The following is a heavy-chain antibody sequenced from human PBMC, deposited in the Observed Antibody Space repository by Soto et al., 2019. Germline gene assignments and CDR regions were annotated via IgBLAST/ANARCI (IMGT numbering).Heavy chain of an antibody. D-gene: IGHD3-22*01. J-gene: IGHJ4*02. CDR2: INSDGSST. V-gene: IGHV3-74*01. CDR3: ANRLHYYDSSGRVY. Sequence: LRLSCAASGFTFSSYWMHWVRQAPGKGLVWVSRINSDGSSTSYADSVKGRFTISRDNSKNTLYLQMNSLRAEDTAVYYCANRLHYYDSSGRVYWGQGTLVTVSS. CDR1: GFTFSSYW.